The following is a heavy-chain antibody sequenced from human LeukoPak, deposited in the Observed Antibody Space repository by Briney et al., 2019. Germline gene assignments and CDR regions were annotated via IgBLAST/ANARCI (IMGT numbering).Heavy chain of an antibody. V-gene: IGHV4-59*04. CDR3: ARHYDILTGYTPWYFDL. Sequence: SETLSLTCTVSGGSISSYYWSWIRQPPGKGLEWIGYIYYSGSTYYNPSLKSRVTMSVDTSKNHFSLKLSSVAAADTAVFYCARHYDILTGYTPWYFDLWGRGTLVTVSS. J-gene: IGHJ2*01. D-gene: IGHD3-9*01. CDR1: GGSISSYY. CDR2: IYYSGST.